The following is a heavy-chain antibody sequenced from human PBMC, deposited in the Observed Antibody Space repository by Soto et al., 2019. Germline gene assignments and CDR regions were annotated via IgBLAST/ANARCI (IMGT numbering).Heavy chain of an antibody. V-gene: IGHV1-2*04. J-gene: IGHJ4*02. CDR2: INPNSGGT. D-gene: IGHD5-12*01. CDR1: GYTFTGYY. CDR3: ARGIVATRYLFGGPSDY. Sequence: ASVKVSCKASGYTFTGYYMHWVRQAPGQGLEWMGWINPNSGGTNYAQKFQSWVTMTRDTSISTAYMELSRLRSDDTAVYYCARGIVATRYLFGGPSDYWGQGTLVTVSS.